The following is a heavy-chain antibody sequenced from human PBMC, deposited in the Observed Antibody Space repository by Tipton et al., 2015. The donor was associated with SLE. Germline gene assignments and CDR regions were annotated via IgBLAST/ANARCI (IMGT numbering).Heavy chain of an antibody. CDR3: ARGPKHSYGLYSYYYYGMDV. CDR2: INHSGST. J-gene: IGHJ6*02. V-gene: IGHV4-38-2*02. Sequence: GLVKPSETLSLTCTVSGYSISSGYYWGWIRQPPGKGLEWIGEINHSGSTNYNPSLKSRVTISVDTSKNQFSLKLSSVTAADTAMYNCARGPKHSYGLYSYYYYGMDVWGQGTTVTVSS. D-gene: IGHD5-18*01. CDR1: GYSISSGYY.